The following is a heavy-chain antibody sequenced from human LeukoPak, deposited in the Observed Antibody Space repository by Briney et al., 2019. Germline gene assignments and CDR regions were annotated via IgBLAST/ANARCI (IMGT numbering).Heavy chain of an antibody. CDR3: ARSNGYNFHGYFDH. CDR2: MYNSGST. D-gene: IGHD5-24*01. Sequence: SETLSLTCTVSDGSISSYYWSWVRQPPGKGLEWIGYMYNSGSTNYNPSLKSRVTISVDTSKNQFSLKLNSVTAADTAVYYRARSNGYNFHGYFDHWGQGTLVTVSS. J-gene: IGHJ4*02. CDR1: DGSISSYY. V-gene: IGHV4-59*01.